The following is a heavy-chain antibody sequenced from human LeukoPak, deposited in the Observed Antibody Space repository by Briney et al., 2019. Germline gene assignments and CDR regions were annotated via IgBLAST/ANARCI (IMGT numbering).Heavy chain of an antibody. Sequence: GGSLRLSCVGSGFIFGTYSMNWVRQAPGKRLEWVSYIGSNILTTHYSDSVKGRFTISRDNVKNSLYLQMSSLRGDDTAIYYCARSHDGFDHWGQGTLVTVSS. D-gene: IGHD5-24*01. V-gene: IGHV3-48*01. J-gene: IGHJ5*02. CDR1: GFIFGTYS. CDR3: ARSHDGFDH. CDR2: IGSNILTT.